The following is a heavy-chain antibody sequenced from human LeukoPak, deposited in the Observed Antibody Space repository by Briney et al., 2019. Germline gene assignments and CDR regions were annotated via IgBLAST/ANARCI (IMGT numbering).Heavy chain of an antibody. CDR3: VRDLFIKGPRASPGY. CDR1: GYTFTSYY. D-gene: IGHD3-10*01. J-gene: IGHJ4*02. V-gene: IGHV1-46*01. CDR2: INPSGGST. Sequence: ASVKVSCKASGYTFTSYYMHWVRQAPGQGREWMGVINPSGGSTSYAQKFQGRVTMTRDTATSKVYMELSSLRSEDTALYYCVRDLFIKGPRASPGYWGQGTLVTVSS.